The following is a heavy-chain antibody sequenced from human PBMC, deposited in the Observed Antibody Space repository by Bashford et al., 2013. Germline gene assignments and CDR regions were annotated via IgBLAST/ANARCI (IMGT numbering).Heavy chain of an antibody. CDR3: ASEYCSGGTCYSGFDC. J-gene: IGHJ4*02. D-gene: IGHD2-15*01. V-gene: IGHV3-23*01. Sequence: VRQAPGKGLEWVSSISGSGTTTYYARSVKGRFTISRDNSKNTLYLQMNSLRAEDTAVYYCASEYCSGGTCYSGFDCWGQGTLVTVSS. CDR2: ISGSGTTT.